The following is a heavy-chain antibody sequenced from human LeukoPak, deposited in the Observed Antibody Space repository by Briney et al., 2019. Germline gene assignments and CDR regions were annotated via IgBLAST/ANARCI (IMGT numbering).Heavy chain of an antibody. J-gene: IGHJ4*02. Sequence: GESLKISCKGSGYSFTSYWIGWVRQMPGKGLEWMGIIYPGDSDTRYSPSFQGQVTISADKSISTAYLQWSNLKASDTAMYYCARQDADSSGYYSSDYWGQGTLVTVSS. CDR3: ARQDADSSGYYSSDY. CDR1: GYSFTSYW. CDR2: IYPGDSDT. D-gene: IGHD3-22*01. V-gene: IGHV5-51*01.